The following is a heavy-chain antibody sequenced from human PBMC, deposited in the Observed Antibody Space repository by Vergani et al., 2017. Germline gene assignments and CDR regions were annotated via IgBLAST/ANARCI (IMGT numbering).Heavy chain of an antibody. V-gene: IGHV3-9*01. D-gene: IGHD5-18*01. Sequence: EVDLVESGGGLAQPGGSLRLSCEASGITFWKFGMHWVRQGPGKGLEWVSGISWNSGAVDYADSVRGRFTISRDNAKNSLFLEMNSLRFEDTAIYYCAELYGDDGYSPFWGQGTLVTVSS. CDR1: GITFWKFG. J-gene: IGHJ4*02. CDR3: AELYGDDGYSPF. CDR2: ISWNSGAV.